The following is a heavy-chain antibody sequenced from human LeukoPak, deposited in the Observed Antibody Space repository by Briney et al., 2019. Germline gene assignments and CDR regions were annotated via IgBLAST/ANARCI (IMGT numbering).Heavy chain of an antibody. CDR2: MNPNSGNT. J-gene: IGHJ4*02. CDR1: GYTFTSYD. D-gene: IGHD3-10*01. CDR3: ARGRYYGSGSYLSLDY. V-gene: IGHV1-8*01. Sequence: ASVKVSCKASGYTFTSYDIDWVRQATGQGLEWMGWMNPNSGNTGYAQKFQGRATMTRNTSISTAYMELSSLRSEDTAVYYCARGRYYGSGSYLSLDYWGPGTLVTVSS.